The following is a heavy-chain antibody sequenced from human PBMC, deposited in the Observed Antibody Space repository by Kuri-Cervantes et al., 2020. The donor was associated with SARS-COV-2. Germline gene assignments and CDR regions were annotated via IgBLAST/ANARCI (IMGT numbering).Heavy chain of an antibody. V-gene: IGHV1-18*01. D-gene: IGHD3-10*01. J-gene: IGHJ3*02. CDR3: ARAGSLLLWFGEQGFDI. CDR2: ISAYNGNT. CDR1: GGTFSSYA. Sequence: ASVKVSCKASGGTFSSYAISWVRQATGQGLEWMGWISAYNGNTNYAQKLQGRVTMTTDTSTSTAYMELRSLRSDDTAVYYCARAGSLLLWFGEQGFDIWGQGTMVTVSS.